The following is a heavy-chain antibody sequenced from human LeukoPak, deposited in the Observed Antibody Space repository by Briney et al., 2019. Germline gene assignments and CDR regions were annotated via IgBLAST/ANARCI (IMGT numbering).Heavy chain of an antibody. CDR2: INHSGST. Sequence: SETLSVTCAVSGGTFGGYYWSWIRQPPGKWLEWIGEINHSGSTNYNPSLKSRVTISVDTSKNQFSLKLSSVTAADTAVYYCARVVRYNSIAVAERLDYWGQGTLVTVSS. J-gene: IGHJ4*02. D-gene: IGHD6-19*01. CDR1: GGTFGGYY. V-gene: IGHV4-34*01. CDR3: ARVVRYNSIAVAERLDY.